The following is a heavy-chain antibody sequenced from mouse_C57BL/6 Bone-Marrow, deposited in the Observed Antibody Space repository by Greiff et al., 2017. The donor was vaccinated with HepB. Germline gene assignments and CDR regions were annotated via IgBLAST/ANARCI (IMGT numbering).Heavy chain of an antibody. CDR3: ARSYMITGY. CDR1: GYTFTSYG. V-gene: IGHV1-81*01. Sequence: VQLQQSGAELARPGASVKLSCKASGYTFTSYGISWVKQRTGQGLEWIGESYPRSGNTYYNEKFKGKATLTADKSSSTAYMELRSLTSEDSAVYFCARSYMITGYWGQGTTLTVSS. D-gene: IGHD2-4*01. J-gene: IGHJ2*01. CDR2: SYPRSGNT.